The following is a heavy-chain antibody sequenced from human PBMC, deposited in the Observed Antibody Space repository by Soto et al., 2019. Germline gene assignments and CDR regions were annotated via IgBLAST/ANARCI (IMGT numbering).Heavy chain of an antibody. V-gene: IGHV1-69*01. D-gene: IGHD2-15*01. CDR1: GGPFSSYA. CDR3: ARGYCSGGSCYYNWFDP. J-gene: IGHJ5*02. Sequence: KVSCKASGGPFSSYAISWVRQAPGQGLEWMGGIIPIFGTANYAQKFQGRVTITADESTSTAYMELSSLRSEDTAVYYCARGYCSGGSCYYNWFDPWGQGTLVTVSS. CDR2: IIPIFGTA.